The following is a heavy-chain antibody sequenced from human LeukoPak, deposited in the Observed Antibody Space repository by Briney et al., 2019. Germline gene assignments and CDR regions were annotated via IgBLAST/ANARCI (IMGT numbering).Heavy chain of an antibody. Sequence: SETLSLTCTVSGGSISGYYWNWIRQPPGKGLEWIGYIYTSGSTNYNPSLKSRVTISVDTSKNQFSLKLSSVTVAETAVYYCARHMVYYDSSGYYIGAFDIWGQGTMVTVSS. CDR2: IYTSGST. CDR3: ARHMVYYDSSGYYIGAFDI. V-gene: IGHV4-4*09. J-gene: IGHJ3*02. D-gene: IGHD3-22*01. CDR1: GGSISGYY.